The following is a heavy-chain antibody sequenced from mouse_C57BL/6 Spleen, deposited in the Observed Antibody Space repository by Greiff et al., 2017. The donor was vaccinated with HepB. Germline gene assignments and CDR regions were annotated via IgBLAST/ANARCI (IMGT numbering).Heavy chain of an antibody. D-gene: IGHD2-4*01. J-gene: IGHJ2*01. V-gene: IGHV1-64*01. CDR2: IHPNSGST. CDR3: AREIYYDYLYYFDY. Sequence: VQLQQPGAELVKPGASVKLSCKASGYTFTSYWMHWVKQRPGQGLEWIGMIHPNSGSTNYNEKFKSKATLTVDKSSSTAYMQLSSLTSEDSAVYYCAREIYYDYLYYFDYWGQGTTLTVSS. CDR1: GYTFTSYW.